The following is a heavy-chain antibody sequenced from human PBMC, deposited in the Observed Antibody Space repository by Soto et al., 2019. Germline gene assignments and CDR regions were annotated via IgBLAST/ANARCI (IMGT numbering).Heavy chain of an antibody. D-gene: IGHD5-18*01. V-gene: IGHV3-21*01. Sequence: EVQLVESGGGLVKPGGSLRLSCAASGFTFSSYSMNWVRQAPGKGLEWVSSISSISSYIYYADSVKGRFTISRDNAKNSLYLQMNSLRAEDTAVYYCARDQHGYSYGDGLGYWGQGTLVTVSS. CDR1: GFTFSSYS. CDR3: ARDQHGYSYGDGLGY. J-gene: IGHJ4*02. CDR2: ISSISSYI.